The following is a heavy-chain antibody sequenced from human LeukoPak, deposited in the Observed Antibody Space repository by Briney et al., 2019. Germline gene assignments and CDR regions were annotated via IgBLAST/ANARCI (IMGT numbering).Heavy chain of an antibody. Sequence: SVKVSCKASGGTFSSYATSWVRQAPGQGLEWMGRIIPIFGIANYAQKFQGRVTITADKSTSTAYMELSSLRSEDTAVYYCARDQLGDGYSGYDGMDVWGQGTTVTVSS. CDR3: ARDQLGDGYSGYDGMDV. CDR1: GGTFSSYA. D-gene: IGHD5-12*01. CDR2: IIPIFGIA. V-gene: IGHV1-69*04. J-gene: IGHJ6*02.